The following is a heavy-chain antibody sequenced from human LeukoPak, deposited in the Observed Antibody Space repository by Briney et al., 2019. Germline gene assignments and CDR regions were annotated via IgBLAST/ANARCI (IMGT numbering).Heavy chain of an antibody. CDR2: IDPGDSDT. J-gene: IGHJ6*02. D-gene: IGHD6-13*01. CDR1: GYSFSTYW. Sequence: GESLQISCKGSGYSFSTYWIAWVRQKPGKGLEWMGIIDPGDSDTKYSPSFQGQVTISADKSISTAYLQWSSLKASDTAMFYCARRSSSYGMDVWGQGTTVTVSS. CDR3: ARRSSSYGMDV. V-gene: IGHV5-51*01.